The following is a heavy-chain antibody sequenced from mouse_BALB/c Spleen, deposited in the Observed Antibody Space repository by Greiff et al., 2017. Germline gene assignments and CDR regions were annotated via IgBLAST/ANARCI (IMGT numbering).Heavy chain of an antibody. V-gene: IGHV5-17*02. J-gene: IGHJ1*01. CDR3: ARCTMITSPSYWYFDV. Sequence: EVQLVESGGGLVQPGGSRKLSCAASGFTFSSFGMHWVRQAPEKGLEWVAYISSGSSTIYYADTVKGRFTISRDNPKNTLFLQMTSLRSEDTAMYYCARCTMITSPSYWYFDVWGAGTTVTVSS. CDR2: ISSGSSTI. D-gene: IGHD2-4*01. CDR1: GFTFSSFG.